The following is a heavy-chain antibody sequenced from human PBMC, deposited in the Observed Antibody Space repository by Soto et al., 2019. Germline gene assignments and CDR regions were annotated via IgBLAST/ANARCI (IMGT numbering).Heavy chain of an antibody. CDR3: AKNQGVELVPLATVDWFDP. J-gene: IGHJ5*02. CDR2: ISGSGFKK. CDR1: GFIFENFG. V-gene: IGHV3-23*01. D-gene: IGHD1-26*01. Sequence: EVVLLESGGGLEQPGGSLRLSCAASGFIFENFGMSWVRQAPGKGLEWISSISGSGFKKYYADSVKGRFTISRDNSKSTVYLELNNLSAEDTAVYHCAKNQGVELVPLATVDWFDPWGQGSVVIVSS.